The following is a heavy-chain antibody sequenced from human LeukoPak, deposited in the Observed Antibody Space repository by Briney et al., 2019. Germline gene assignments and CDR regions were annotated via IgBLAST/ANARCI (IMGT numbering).Heavy chain of an antibody. D-gene: IGHD3-16*01. CDR3: ARGGGLDV. CDR1: GFTFSNYM. Sequence: GGSLRLSCAASGFTFSNYMMHWVRQAPGKGLVWVSRIKSDGITITYADSVKGRFTISRDNAKNSLYLQMSNLRAEDTAVYFCARGGGLDVWGQGATVTVSS. V-gene: IGHV3-74*01. J-gene: IGHJ6*02. CDR2: IKSDGITI.